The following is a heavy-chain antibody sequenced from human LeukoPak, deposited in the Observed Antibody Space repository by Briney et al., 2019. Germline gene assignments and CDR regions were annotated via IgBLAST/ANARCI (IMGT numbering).Heavy chain of an antibody. CDR2: IYYSGST. CDR3: ARDMTDWWFDP. D-gene: IGHD3-9*01. Sequence: SETLSLTCTVSGGSISSGGYYWSWIRQHPGKGLEWIGYIYYSGSTHYNPSLKSRVTISVDTSKNQFSLKLSSVTAADTAVHYCARDMTDWWFDPWGQGTLVTVSP. V-gene: IGHV4-31*03. J-gene: IGHJ5*02. CDR1: GGSISSGGYY.